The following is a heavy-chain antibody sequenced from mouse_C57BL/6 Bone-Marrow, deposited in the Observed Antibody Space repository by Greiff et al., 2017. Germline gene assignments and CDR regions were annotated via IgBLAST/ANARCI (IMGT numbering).Heavy chain of an antibody. Sequence: EVQLQQSGAELVRPGASVKLSCTASGFNIKDYYMHWVKQRPEQGLEWIGMIDPEDGDTEYAPKFQGKATMTADTSSNTAYLQRSSLTSEDTAVYYCTTRYYYDWGFAYWGQGTLVTVSA. V-gene: IGHV14-1*01. CDR2: IDPEDGDT. CDR3: TTRYYYDWGFAY. J-gene: IGHJ3*01. D-gene: IGHD2-4*01. CDR1: GFNIKDYY.